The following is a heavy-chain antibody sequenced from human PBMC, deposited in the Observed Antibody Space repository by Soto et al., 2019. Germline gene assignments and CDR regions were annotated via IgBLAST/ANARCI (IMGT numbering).Heavy chain of an antibody. CDR2: LYYSGST. V-gene: IGHV4-31*03. CDR1: GDSISSGGYY. D-gene: IGHD5-12*01. CDR3: AASCVGCRGFNIYVMDV. Sequence: QVQLQESGPGLVKPSQTLSLTCTVSGDSISSGGYYWSWIRQHPGKALWWTGYLYYSGSTHSTPSLNSRVTIIVDTSKPQFSLKLSSVTAAATAVYYCAASCVGCRGFNIYVMDVWGQGTTGTVSS. J-gene: IGHJ6*02.